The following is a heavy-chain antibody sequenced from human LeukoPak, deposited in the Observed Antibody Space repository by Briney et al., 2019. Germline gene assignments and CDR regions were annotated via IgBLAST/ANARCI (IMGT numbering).Heavy chain of an antibody. V-gene: IGHV3-30*18. CDR1: AFPFSSNA. Sequence: GGSLRLSCAASAFPFSSNAMHWFRQAPGKGLEWVAIISYDGGDKYYADSVKGRFTVSRDNSKNTLDLQMNSLITEDTAVYYCAKFQGIQLGRDYWGQGSLVTVSS. CDR3: AKFQGIQLGRDY. J-gene: IGHJ4*02. D-gene: IGHD5-18*01. CDR2: ISYDGGDK.